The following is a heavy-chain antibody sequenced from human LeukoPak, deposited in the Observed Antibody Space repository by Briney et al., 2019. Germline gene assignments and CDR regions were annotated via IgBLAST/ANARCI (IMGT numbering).Heavy chain of an antibody. D-gene: IGHD2-15*01. V-gene: IGHV3-30*03. CDR3: AREDRYCSGGSCSSNFDY. Sequence: GGSLRLSCAASGFTFSSYAMHWVRQAPGKGLEWVALISYDGSNKYYADSVKGRFTISRDNSKNSLYLQMNSLRAEDTAVYYCAREDRYCSGGSCSSNFDYWGQGTLVTVSS. CDR2: ISYDGSNK. J-gene: IGHJ4*02. CDR1: GFTFSSYA.